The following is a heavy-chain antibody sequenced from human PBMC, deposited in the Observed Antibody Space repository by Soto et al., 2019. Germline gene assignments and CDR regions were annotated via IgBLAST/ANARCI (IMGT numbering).Heavy chain of an antibody. CDR2: ISTSSSYI. Sequence: GGSLRLSCAASGFSFSSYSMNWVRQAPGKGLEWVSSISTSSSYIYYADSVKGRFTISRDNAKNSLYLQMSSLRSEDTAVYYCAKRIDVVVPAAKDDYYYYGMDAWGQGTTVTAS. V-gene: IGHV3-21*01. CDR1: GFSFSSYS. J-gene: IGHJ6*02. D-gene: IGHD2-2*01. CDR3: AKRIDVVVPAAKDDYYYYGMDA.